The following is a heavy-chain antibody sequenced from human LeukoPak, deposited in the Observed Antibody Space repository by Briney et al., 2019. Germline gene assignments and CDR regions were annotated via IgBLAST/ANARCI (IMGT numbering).Heavy chain of an antibody. J-gene: IGHJ4*02. Sequence: PGGSLRLSCAASGFTFSSYAMSWVRQAPERGLEWVTVIGPSGGDIIYADSVKGRFTISRDNSANTLYLEMNSLRAEDTAVYYCAKYCGGDCFRNFDSWGQGTLVTVSS. CDR3: AKYCGGDCFRNFDS. CDR1: GFTFSSYA. V-gene: IGHV3-23*01. CDR2: IGPSGGDI. D-gene: IGHD2-21*02.